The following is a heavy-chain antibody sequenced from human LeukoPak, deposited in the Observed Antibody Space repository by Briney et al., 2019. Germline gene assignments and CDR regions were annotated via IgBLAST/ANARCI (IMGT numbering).Heavy chain of an antibody. V-gene: IGHV3-21*01. Sequence: PGGPLRLSCAASGFSFSSYNMNWVRQAPGKGLEWVSSITTSSTYTFYADSVKGRFTISRDNAKNSLYLQMNSLRAEDTAVYYCARDPYSGSYGDSYYYYMDVWGKGTTVTISS. J-gene: IGHJ6*03. D-gene: IGHD1-26*01. CDR2: ITTSSTYT. CDR1: GFSFSSYN. CDR3: ARDPYSGSYGDSYYYYMDV.